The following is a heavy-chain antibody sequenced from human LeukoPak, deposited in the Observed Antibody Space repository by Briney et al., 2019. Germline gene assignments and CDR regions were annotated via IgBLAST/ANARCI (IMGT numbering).Heavy chain of an antibody. Sequence: GGSLRLSCAASGFTFSSYWMHWVRQAPGKGLGWVANIKQDGSEKYYVDSVKGRFTISRDNAKNSLYLQMNSLRAEDTAVYSCVRDGDTSGYTNWGQGTLVTVSS. CDR2: IKQDGSEK. CDR1: GFTFSSYW. D-gene: IGHD3-22*01. J-gene: IGHJ4*02. V-gene: IGHV3-7*01. CDR3: VRDGDTSGYTN.